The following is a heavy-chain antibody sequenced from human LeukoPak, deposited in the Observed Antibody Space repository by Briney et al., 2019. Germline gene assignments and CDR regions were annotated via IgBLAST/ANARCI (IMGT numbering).Heavy chain of an antibody. V-gene: IGHV3-43*02. CDR3: AFGSSP. CDR1: GFTFDDYA. D-gene: IGHD3-10*01. CDR2: ISGDGGST. Sequence: QPGGSLRLSCAASGFTFDDYAMHWVRLAPGKGLEWVSLISGDGGSTYYADSVKGRFTISRDNSKNSLYLQMNRLRTEDTAVYYCAFGSSPWGQGSLVRVSS. J-gene: IGHJ5*02.